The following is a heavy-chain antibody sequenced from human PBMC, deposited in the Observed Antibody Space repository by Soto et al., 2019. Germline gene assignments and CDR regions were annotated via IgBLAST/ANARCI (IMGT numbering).Heavy chain of an antibody. V-gene: IGHV3-23*01. J-gene: IGHJ4*02. CDR1: GFTFSSYA. CDR2: ISGSGGST. CDR3: AKDRGSVVGATGYFDY. Sequence: GGSLRLSCAASGFTFSSYAMSWVRQAPGKGLEWVSAISGSGGSTYYADSVKGRFTISRDNSKNTLYLQMNSLRAEDTAVYYCAKDRGSVVGATGYFDYWGQGTLVTVSS. D-gene: IGHD1-26*01.